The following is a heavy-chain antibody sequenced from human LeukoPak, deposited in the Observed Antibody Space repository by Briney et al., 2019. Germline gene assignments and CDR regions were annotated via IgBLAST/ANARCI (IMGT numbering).Heavy chain of an antibody. CDR3: ARDSNWNYDY. D-gene: IGHD1-7*01. CDR1: GASISSYY. Sequence: SETLSLTCTVSGASISSYYWSWIRQPPGKGLECIGYIYYSGSTNYNPSLKSRVTISVDTSKNQFSLKLTSVTPADTAVYYCARDSNWNYDYWGQGTLSPSPQ. V-gene: IGHV4-59*01. J-gene: IGHJ4*02. CDR2: IYYSGST.